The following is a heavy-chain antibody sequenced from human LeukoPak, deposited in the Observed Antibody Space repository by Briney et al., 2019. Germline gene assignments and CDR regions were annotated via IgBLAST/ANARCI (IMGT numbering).Heavy chain of an antibody. V-gene: IGHV1-2*02. J-gene: IGHJ4*02. CDR1: GYTFTGYY. D-gene: IGHD5-18*01. CDR3: ARDGGTAMGVIDY. Sequence: GASVKVSCKTSGYTFTGYYMHWVRQAPGQGLEWMGWINSNSGDTNYAQKSQGRVTMTRDTSISTAYMELSRLRSDDSAVYYCARDGGTAMGVIDYWGQGILVTVSS. CDR2: INSNSGDT.